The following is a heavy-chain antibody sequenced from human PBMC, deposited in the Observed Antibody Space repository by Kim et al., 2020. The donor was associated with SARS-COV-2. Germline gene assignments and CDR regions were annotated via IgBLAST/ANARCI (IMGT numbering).Heavy chain of an antibody. V-gene: IGHV3-72*01. D-gene: IGHD6-19*01. CDR3: VRTGIPVHYFDY. Sequence: GGSLRLSCAASGFIFSDHYMDWVRQAPGKGLEWVGRIKNKANSYTTEYAASVKGRFTISRDDSKNFLYLQMNSLKTEDTAVYYCVRTGIPVHYFDYWGQGTLVTVSS. J-gene: IGHJ4*02. CDR1: GFIFSDHY. CDR2: IKNKANSYTT.